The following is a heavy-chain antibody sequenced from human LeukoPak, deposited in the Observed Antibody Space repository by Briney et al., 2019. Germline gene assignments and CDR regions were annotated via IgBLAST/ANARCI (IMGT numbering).Heavy chain of an antibody. J-gene: IGHJ4*02. CDR3: AREGSEFPWENYFDY. V-gene: IGHV3-48*01. CDR1: GFTFSSYS. Sequence: PGGSLRLSCAASGFTFSSYSMNWVRQAPGKGLEWVSYISSSSSTIYYADSVKGRFTISRDNAKNSLYLQMNSLRAEDTAVYYCAREGSEFPWENYFDYWGQGTLVTVSS. D-gene: IGHD1-26*01. CDR2: ISSSSSTI.